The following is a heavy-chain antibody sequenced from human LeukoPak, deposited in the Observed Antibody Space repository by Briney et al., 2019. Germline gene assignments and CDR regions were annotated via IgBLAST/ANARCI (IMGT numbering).Heavy chain of an antibody. V-gene: IGHV4-59*01. D-gene: IGHD5-24*01. J-gene: IGHJ4*02. CDR3: ARGHPIATTQLRYYFDY. CDR2: IYYTGST. Sequence: PSETLSLTCTVSGGSITGYYWSWIRQPPGKGLEWIGYIYYTGSTNYNPSLKSRVTISVDTSKNQLSLKLSSVTAADTAVYYCARGHPIATTQLRYYFDYWGQGTLVTVSS. CDR1: GGSITGYY.